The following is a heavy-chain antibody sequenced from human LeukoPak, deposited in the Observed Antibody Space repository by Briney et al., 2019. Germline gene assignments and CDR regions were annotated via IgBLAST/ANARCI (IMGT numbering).Heavy chain of an antibody. CDR3: AKDQPMVRGVTNWFDP. CDR2: IGGSGGST. J-gene: IGHJ5*02. D-gene: IGHD3-10*01. V-gene: IGHV3-23*01. CDR1: GFTFSSYA. Sequence: PGGSLRLSCAASGFTFSSYAMSWVRQAPGKGLEWVSAIGGSGGSTYYADSVKGRFTISRDNSKNTLYLQMNSLRAEDTAVYYCAKDQPMVRGVTNWFDPWGQGTLVTVSS.